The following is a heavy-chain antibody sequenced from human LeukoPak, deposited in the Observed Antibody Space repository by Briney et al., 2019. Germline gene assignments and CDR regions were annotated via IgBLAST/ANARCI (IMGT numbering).Heavy chain of an antibody. V-gene: IGHV1-3*01. Sequence: ASVKVSCKASGYTFTSDAMHWVRQAPGQKLEWLGCIKARNGNTKYSQKFQGRVTIARDTSASTAYMELSSLRSEDTAVYYCASYSAYCGGDCYPAHDAFDIWGQGTMVTVSS. CDR2: IKARNGNT. CDR1: GYTFTSDA. CDR3: ASYSAYCGGDCYPAHDAFDI. D-gene: IGHD2-21*02. J-gene: IGHJ3*02.